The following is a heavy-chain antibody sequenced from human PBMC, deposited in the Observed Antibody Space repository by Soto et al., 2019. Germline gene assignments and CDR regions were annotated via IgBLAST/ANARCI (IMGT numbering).Heavy chain of an antibody. CDR3: ARRSPRGDHFDY. J-gene: IGHJ4*02. CDR2: IYHSGSI. V-gene: IGHV4-4*02. Sequence: QVQLQESGPGLVKPSGTLSLTCAVSSGSISSITWWRWVRQPPGKGLEWIGEIYHSGSINYSPSLASRVTITVAKSKNQFSLKLSSATAADTAVYYCARRSPRGDHFDYWGQGTLVTVSS. CDR1: SGSISSITW. D-gene: IGHD3-10*01.